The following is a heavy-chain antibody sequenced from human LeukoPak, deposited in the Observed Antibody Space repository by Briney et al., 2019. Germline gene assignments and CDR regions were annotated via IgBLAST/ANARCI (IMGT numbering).Heavy chain of an antibody. Sequence: ASVKVSCKASGYTFTSYGISWVRQAPGQGLEWMGWISAYNGNANYAQKLQGRVTMTTDTSTSTAYMELRSLRSDDTAVYHCARDHDVGYSSSWLYKHYYYMDVWGKGTTVTVSS. D-gene: IGHD6-13*01. J-gene: IGHJ6*03. CDR2: ISAYNGNA. CDR3: ARDHDVGYSSSWLYKHYYYMDV. CDR1: GYTFTSYG. V-gene: IGHV1-18*01.